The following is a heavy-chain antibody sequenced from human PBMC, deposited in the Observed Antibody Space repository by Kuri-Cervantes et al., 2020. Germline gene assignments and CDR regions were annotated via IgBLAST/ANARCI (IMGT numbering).Heavy chain of an antibody. CDR2: INWNGGST. Sequence: GESLKISCAASGFTFDDYGMSWVRQAPGKGLEWVSGINWNGGSTGYADSVKGRFTISRDNAKNSLYLQMNSLRAEDTAVYYCARATLAGSFSGMDVWGQGTTVTVS. CDR3: ARATLAGSFSGMDV. J-gene: IGHJ6*02. CDR1: GFTFDDYG. V-gene: IGHV3-20*04. D-gene: IGHD3-10*01.